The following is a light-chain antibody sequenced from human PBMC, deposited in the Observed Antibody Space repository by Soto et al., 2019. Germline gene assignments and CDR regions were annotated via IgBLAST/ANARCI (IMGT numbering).Light chain of an antibody. CDR1: QGISSY. V-gene: IGKV1-5*03. CDR2: KAS. Sequence: IQLTQSPSFLSASVGDRVTITCRASQGISSYLAWYQQKPGKAPKLLIYKASTLESGVPSNFSGSGSGTEFTLTISSLQPDDFATYYCQKYNDYSRTFGPGTKVDIK. CDR3: QKYNDYSRT. J-gene: IGKJ1*01.